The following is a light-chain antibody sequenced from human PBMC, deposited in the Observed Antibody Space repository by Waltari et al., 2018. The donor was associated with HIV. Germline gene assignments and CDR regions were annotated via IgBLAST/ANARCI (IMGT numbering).Light chain of an antibody. J-gene: IGKJ1*01. CDR2: GAS. CDR3: QQAYSTPPT. CDR1: QSISSY. Sequence: DIQMTQSPASLSASVGNRITITCRASQSISSYLSWYQQSPGRAPKLLIYGASTFQSGVPSRFRGGGSGTDFTLTISSLQPGDSATYYCQQAYSTPPTFGQGTKVEIK. V-gene: IGKV1-39*01.